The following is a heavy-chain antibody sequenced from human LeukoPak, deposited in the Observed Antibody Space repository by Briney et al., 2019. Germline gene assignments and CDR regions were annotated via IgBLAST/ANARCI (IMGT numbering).Heavy chain of an antibody. CDR2: IYTSGST. CDR1: GGSISSYY. J-gene: IGHJ6*03. Sequence: PSETLSLTCTVSGGSISSYYWSWIRQPAGKGLEWIGRIYTSGSTNYNPSLKSRVTISVDKSKNQFSLKLSSVTAADTAVYYCACTYYYYYYIDVWGKGTTVTVSS. V-gene: IGHV4-4*07. CDR3: ACTYYYYYYIDV.